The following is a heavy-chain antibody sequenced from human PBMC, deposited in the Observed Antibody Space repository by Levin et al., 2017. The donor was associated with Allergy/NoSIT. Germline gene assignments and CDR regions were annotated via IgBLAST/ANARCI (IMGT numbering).Heavy chain of an antibody. D-gene: IGHD3-10*01. CDR1: GDSISGYY. CDR3: ARDKIIMLRGDTYYYGMDV. V-gene: IGHV4-59*01. J-gene: IGHJ6*02. CDR2: IYYSGST. Sequence: PGGSLRLSCTVSGDSISGYYWSWIRQAPGKGLEWIGHIYYSGSTNYNPSFKSRTTLSVDMSRNQFSLKLSSVTAGDTAVYYCARDKIIMLRGDTYYYGMDVWGQGTTVTVSS.